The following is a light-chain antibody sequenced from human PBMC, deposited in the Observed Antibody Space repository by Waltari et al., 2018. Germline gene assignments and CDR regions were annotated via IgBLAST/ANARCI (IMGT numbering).Light chain of an antibody. Sequence: EVVLTQSPATLSLSPGERATLSCRASQTVQSYLAWYQQRPGQAPRLLIYDTPNRATGIPARFSGSGSGTDFTLTISSLEPEDFAVYYCQQRFSWPPLTFGGGTKVEVK. V-gene: IGKV3-11*01. CDR1: QTVQSY. CDR2: DTP. CDR3: QQRFSWPPLT. J-gene: IGKJ4*01.